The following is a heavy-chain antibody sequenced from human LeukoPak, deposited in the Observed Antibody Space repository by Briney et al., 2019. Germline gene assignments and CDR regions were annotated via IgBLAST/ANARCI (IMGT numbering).Heavy chain of an antibody. CDR1: GFTFSSYA. D-gene: IGHD2-2*01. CDR2: ISGSGGST. CDR3: AKPLSQLPYLADY. J-gene: IGHJ4*02. Sequence: GGSLRLSCAASGFTFSSYAMSWVRQAPGKGLEWVSAISGSGGSTYYAGSVKGRFTISRDNSKNTLYLQMNSLRAEDTAVYYCAKPLSQLPYLADYWGQGTLVTVSS. V-gene: IGHV3-23*01.